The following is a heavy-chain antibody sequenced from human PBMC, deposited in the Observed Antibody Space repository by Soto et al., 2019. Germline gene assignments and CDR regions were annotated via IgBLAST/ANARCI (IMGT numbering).Heavy chain of an antibody. J-gene: IGHJ4*02. Sequence: GASVKVSCKASGYTFTSYAMHWVRQAPGQRLEWKGWINAGNGNTKYSQKFQGRVTITRDTSASTAYMELSSLRSEDTAVYYCARERGYSGYEPFDYWGQGTLVTVSS. CDR3: ARERGYSGYEPFDY. CDR1: GYTFTSYA. V-gene: IGHV1-3*01. D-gene: IGHD5-12*01. CDR2: INAGNGNT.